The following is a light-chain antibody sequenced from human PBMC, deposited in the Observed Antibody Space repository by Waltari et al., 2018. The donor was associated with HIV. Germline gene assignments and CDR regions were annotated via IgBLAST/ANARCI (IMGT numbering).Light chain of an antibody. CDR1: SRDTSTYDL. V-gene: IGLV2-14*03. J-gene: IGLJ2*01. CDR3: SSYTTSNTVV. Sequence: QSPLTQPASVSGSPAQSITISCSGPSRDTSTYDLLSWYQKHPAKAPKLLIYDVTARPSGVSRRFSGSKSGSTASLTISSIQADDEADYYCSSYTTSNTVVFGPGTKLSVL. CDR2: DVT.